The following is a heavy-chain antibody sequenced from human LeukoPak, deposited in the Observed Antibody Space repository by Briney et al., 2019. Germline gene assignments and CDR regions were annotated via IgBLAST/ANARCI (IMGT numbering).Heavy chain of an antibody. CDR3: ARHVGGGYYR. CDR1: GGSISYNY. CDR2: LYYSGST. Sequence: SETLSLTCTVSGGSISYNYRSWIRQPPGKGLEWIGYLYYSGSTYYNPSLKSRVTMSVDTSKNQFSLKLTSVTAADTAVYYCARHVGGGYYRWGQGTMVTVSS. V-gene: IGHV4-59*08. J-gene: IGHJ3*01. D-gene: IGHD3-22*01.